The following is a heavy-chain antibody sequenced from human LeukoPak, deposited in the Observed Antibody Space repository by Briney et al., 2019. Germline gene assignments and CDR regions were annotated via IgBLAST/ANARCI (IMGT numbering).Heavy chain of an antibody. CDR1: GFTFVDYG. V-gene: IGHV3-20*04. CDR2: INWNGDST. D-gene: IGHD3-22*01. CDR3: TTYYYDSSGYYYPYYFDY. J-gene: IGHJ4*02. Sequence: GGSLRLSCAASGFTFVDYGMTWVRQAPGKGLEWVAGINWNGDSTGYADSVRGRFTISRDNSKNTLVLQMNSLRAEDTAVYYCTTYYYDSSGYYYPYYFDYWGQGTLVTVSS.